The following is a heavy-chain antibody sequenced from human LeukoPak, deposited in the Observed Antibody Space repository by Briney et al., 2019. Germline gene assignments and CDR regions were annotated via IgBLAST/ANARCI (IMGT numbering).Heavy chain of an antibody. J-gene: IGHJ4*02. CDR2: IYHTGST. Sequence: SETMSLTCTVSGGYINNYYWSWIRHPQGKGLVWIGYIYHTGSTNNNPSLKSRVTISVDTSKKQFSLKLRSVTAADTAVYYCARGDSSSLPFDYWGQGTLVTVSS. CDR1: GGYINNYY. CDR3: ARGDSSSLPFDY. V-gene: IGHV4-59*01. D-gene: IGHD6-6*01.